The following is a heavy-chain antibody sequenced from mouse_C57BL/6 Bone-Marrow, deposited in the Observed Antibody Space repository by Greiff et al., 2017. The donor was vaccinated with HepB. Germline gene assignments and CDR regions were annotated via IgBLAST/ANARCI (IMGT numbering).Heavy chain of an antibody. V-gene: IGHV1-63*01. CDR3: AREKGDYFDY. J-gene: IGHJ2*01. CDR2: IYPGGGYT. Sequence: QVQLKESGAELVRPGTSVKMSCKASGYTFTNYWIGWAKQRPGHGLEWIGDIYPGGGYTNYNEKFKGKATLTADKSSSTAYMQFSSLTSEDSAIYYCAREKGDYFDYWGQGTTLTVSS. CDR1: GYTFTNYW.